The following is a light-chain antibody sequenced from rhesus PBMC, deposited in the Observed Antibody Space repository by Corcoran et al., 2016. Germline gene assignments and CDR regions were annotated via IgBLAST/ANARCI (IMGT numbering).Light chain of an antibody. CDR2: EVS. J-gene: IGLJ1*01. Sequence: QAAPTQSPSVSGSPGQSVTISCTGTSSDIGGSNRVSWYQLHPGKAPKVMIYEVSKRPSGVSDHFSGSKSGNTASLTISGLQAEDEADYYCSSYTISSTYIFGAGTRLTVL. CDR1: SSDIGGSNR. CDR3: SSYTISSTYI. V-gene: IGLV2-13*03.